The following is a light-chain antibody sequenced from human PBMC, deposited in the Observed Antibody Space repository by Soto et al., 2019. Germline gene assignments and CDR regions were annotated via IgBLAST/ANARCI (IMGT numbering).Light chain of an antibody. V-gene: IGKV1-8*01. CDR2: AAS. J-gene: IGKJ3*01. Sequence: AIRMTQSPSSFSASTGDRVTITCRASQGISSYLAWYKQKPGRLPKLLIYAASTLQSGVPSRFSGSGSGTDFTLTISCLQSEDFATYYCQQYYSYPLFTFGPGTKVDIK. CDR1: QGISSY. CDR3: QQYYSYPLFT.